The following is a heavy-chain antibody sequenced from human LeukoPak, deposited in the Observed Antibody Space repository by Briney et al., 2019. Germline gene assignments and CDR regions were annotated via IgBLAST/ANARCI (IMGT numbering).Heavy chain of an antibody. D-gene: IGHD6-19*01. CDR3: ARSSIAVAGTPSYFDY. Sequence: PSQTLSLTCTVSGGSISSGDYYWSWVRQPPGKGLEWIGYISHSGSTSYNPSLKSRVTISLDTSRSQFSLNLISVTAADTAVYYCARSSIAVAGTPSYFDYWGQGTLVTVSS. J-gene: IGHJ4*02. CDR1: GGSISSGDYY. CDR2: ISHSGST. V-gene: IGHV4-30-2*02.